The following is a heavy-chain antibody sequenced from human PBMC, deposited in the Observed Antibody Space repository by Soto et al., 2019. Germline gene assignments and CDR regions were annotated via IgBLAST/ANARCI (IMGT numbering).Heavy chain of an antibody. CDR2: INPNSGGT. D-gene: IGHD5-12*01. J-gene: IGHJ6*03. CDR1: GYTFTGYY. V-gene: IGHV1-2*04. Sequence: ASVKVSCKASGYTFTGYYMHWVRQAPGQGLEWMGWINPNSGGTNYAQKFQGWVTMTRDTSISTAYMGLSRLRSDDTAVYYCARGGIVATSQTIYYYYYMDVWGKGTTVTV. CDR3: ARGGIVATSQTIYYYYYMDV.